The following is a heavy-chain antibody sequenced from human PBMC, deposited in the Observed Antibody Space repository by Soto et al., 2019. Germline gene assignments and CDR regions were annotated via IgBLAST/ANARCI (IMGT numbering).Heavy chain of an antibody. V-gene: IGHV3-23*01. D-gene: IGHD3-3*01. Sequence: GGSLRLSCAASGFTFSSYAMSWVRQAPGKGLEWVSAISGSGGSTYYADSVKGRFTISRDNSKNTLYLQMNSLRAEDTAVYYCAKAGAWWSGKPWSDYFDYWGQGTLVTVS. CDR1: GFTFSSYA. CDR3: AKAGAWWSGKPWSDYFDY. J-gene: IGHJ4*02. CDR2: ISGSGGST.